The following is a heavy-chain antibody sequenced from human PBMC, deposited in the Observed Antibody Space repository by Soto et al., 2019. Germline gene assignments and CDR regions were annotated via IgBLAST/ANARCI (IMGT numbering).Heavy chain of an antibody. CDR2: IYPGDSDT. CDR3: ARPFDTSGWYDH. CDR1: GYSFTTYW. J-gene: IGHJ5*02. Sequence: GESLKISCKGSGYSFTTYWIAWVRQMPGKGLECMGIIYPGDSDTRYSPSFQGQVTISADKSINTAYLQWSSLKASDSAIYYCARPFDTSGWYDHWGQGTLVTVSS. V-gene: IGHV5-51*01. D-gene: IGHD6-19*01.